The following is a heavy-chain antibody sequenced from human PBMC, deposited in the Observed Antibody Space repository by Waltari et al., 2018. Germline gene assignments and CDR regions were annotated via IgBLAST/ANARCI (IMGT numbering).Heavy chain of an antibody. D-gene: IGHD3-22*01. CDR1: GVSISSGDDH. CDR2: VYYSGST. Sequence: QVQLQESGPGLVKPSQTLSLTCTVSGVSISSGDDHWNWIRQPPGKGLEWIGYVYYSGSTYYNPSLKSRLTMSVDTSKNQGYLHLNSVTAADTAVYYCARADYYYDKNWFDPWGQGTPVTVSS. V-gene: IGHV4-30-4*08. CDR3: ARADYYYDKNWFDP. J-gene: IGHJ5*02.